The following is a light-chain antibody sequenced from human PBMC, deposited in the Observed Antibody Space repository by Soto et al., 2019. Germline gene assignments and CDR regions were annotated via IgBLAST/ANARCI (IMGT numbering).Light chain of an antibody. V-gene: IGKV1-12*01. J-gene: IGKJ4*01. Sequence: DIKMTQSQSSVSASVGDRVSITCRARQGISNWLAWYQQKPRRAPKLLIYTASSLQCGVPSRFSGTGSGTDFTLTISSLQAEDVATYYCQQDKSFPLTFGGGTKVDFK. CDR3: QQDKSFPLT. CDR1: QGISNW. CDR2: TAS.